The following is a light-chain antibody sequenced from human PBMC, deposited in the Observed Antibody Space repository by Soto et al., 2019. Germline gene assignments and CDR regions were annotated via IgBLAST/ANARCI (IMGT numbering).Light chain of an antibody. CDR1: SSDVGTYNY. V-gene: IGLV2-11*01. CDR3: CSYAGSYTLV. J-gene: IGLJ2*01. Sequence: QSVLTQPRSVSGSPGQSVTISCTGTSSDVGTYNYVSWCQQHPGKAPKLMIYDVNYRPSGVTDRFSGSKSGNTASLTISGLQAEDEADYYCCSYAGSYTLVFGGGTKLTVL. CDR2: DVN.